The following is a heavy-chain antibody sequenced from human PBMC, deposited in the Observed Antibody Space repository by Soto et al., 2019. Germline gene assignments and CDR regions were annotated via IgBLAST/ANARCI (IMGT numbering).Heavy chain of an antibody. D-gene: IGHD6-19*01. CDR3: AKVKGEGSSGWYGEFDY. Sequence: GGSLRLSCAASGFTFSSYAMSWVRQAPGKGLEWVSAISGSGGSTYYADSVKGRFTISRDNSKNTLYLQTNGLRAEDTAVYYCAKVKGEGSSGWYGEFDYWGQGTLVTVSS. V-gene: IGHV3-23*01. CDR1: GFTFSSYA. J-gene: IGHJ4*02. CDR2: ISGSGGST.